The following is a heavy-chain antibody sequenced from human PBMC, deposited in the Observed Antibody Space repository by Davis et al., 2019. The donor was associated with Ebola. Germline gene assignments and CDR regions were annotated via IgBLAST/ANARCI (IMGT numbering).Heavy chain of an antibody. CDR3: ARRRGVGASGTAIWALDY. CDR1: GFSLSASAVG. V-gene: IGHV2-5*02. D-gene: IGHD6-13*01. J-gene: IGHJ4*02. CDR2: IYWDDDK. Sequence: SGPTLVKPTQTLTLTCTFSGFSLSASAVGVGWFRQPPGKALEWLALIYWDDDKRYSPSLKSRLTITKDTSKNQAVLTMTNMDPADTGTYYCARRRGVGASGTAIWALDYWGQGTLVTVSS.